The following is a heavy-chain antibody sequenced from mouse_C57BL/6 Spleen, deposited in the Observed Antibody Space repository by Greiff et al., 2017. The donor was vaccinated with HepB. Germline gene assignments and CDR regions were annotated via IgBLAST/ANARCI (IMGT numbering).Heavy chain of an antibody. CDR1: GFSLTSYG. V-gene: IGHV2-2*01. J-gene: IGHJ1*03. CDR3: AKHDGYPYWYFDV. Sequence: VMLVESGPGLVQPSQSLSITCTVSGFSLTSYGVHWVRQSPGKGLEWLGVIWSGGSTDYNAAFISRLSISKDNSKSQVFFKMNSLQADDTAIYYCAKHDGYPYWYFDVWGTGTTVTVSS. D-gene: IGHD2-3*01. CDR2: IWSGGST.